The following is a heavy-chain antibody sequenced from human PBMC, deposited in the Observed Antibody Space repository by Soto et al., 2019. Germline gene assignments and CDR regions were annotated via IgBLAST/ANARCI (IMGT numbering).Heavy chain of an antibody. CDR1: GFTFSSYA. CDR3: ATRLSGYSYEGSAFDI. V-gene: IGHV3-23*01. J-gene: IGHJ3*02. D-gene: IGHD5-18*01. CDR2: ISGSGGST. Sequence: EVQLLESGGGLVQPGGSLRLSCAASGFTFSSYAMSWVRQAPGKGLEWVSAISGSGGSTYYADSVKGRFTISRDNSKNTLYLQMNSLRAEDTAVYYCATRLSGYSYEGSAFDIWGQGTMVTVSS.